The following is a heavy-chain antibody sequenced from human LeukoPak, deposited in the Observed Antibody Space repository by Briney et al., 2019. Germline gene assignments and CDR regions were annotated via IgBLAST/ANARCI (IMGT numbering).Heavy chain of an antibody. CDR2: INWNGGST. D-gene: IGHD6-19*01. J-gene: IGHJ3*02. CDR3: ARVKSGSGWYDAFDI. CDR1: GFTFDDYG. V-gene: IGHV3-20*04. Sequence: GGSLRLSCAASGFTFDDYGMSWVRQAPGKGLEWVSGINWNGGSTGYADSVKGRFTISRVNAKNSLYLQMNSLRAEDTALYYCARVKSGSGWYDAFDIWGQGTMVTVSS.